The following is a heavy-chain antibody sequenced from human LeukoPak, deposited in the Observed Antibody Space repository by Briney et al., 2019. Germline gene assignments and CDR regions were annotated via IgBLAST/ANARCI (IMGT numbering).Heavy chain of an antibody. CDR3: TTDRYYDILTGLLLNY. D-gene: IGHD3-9*01. CDR1: GFTFSNSG. CDR2: IRSKSDGGTT. V-gene: IGHV3-15*01. Sequence: GGSLRLSCAASGFTFSNSGMSWVRQAPGKGLEWVGGIRSKSDGGTTDYAVPVRCRFTSSRDDSKTTLSLKMNSLTSEDTAVYYCTTDRYYDILTGLLLNYWGQATLVTVSS. J-gene: IGHJ4*02.